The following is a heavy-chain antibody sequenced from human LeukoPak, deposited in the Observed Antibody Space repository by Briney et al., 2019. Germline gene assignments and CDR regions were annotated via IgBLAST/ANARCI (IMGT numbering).Heavy chain of an antibody. J-gene: IGHJ5*02. D-gene: IGHD2-21*01. CDR1: GFTFSSYS. CDR2: ISWNSGSI. Sequence: QTGGSLRLSCAASGFTFSSYSMNWVRQAPGKGLEWVSGISWNSGSIGYADSVKGRFTISRDNAKNSLYLQMNSLRAEDTALYYCAKGPVGHPVVAWGQGTLVTVSS. V-gene: IGHV3-9*01. CDR3: AKGPVGHPVVA.